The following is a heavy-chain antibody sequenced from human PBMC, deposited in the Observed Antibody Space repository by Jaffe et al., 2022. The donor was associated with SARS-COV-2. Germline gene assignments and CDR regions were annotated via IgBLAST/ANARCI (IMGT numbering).Heavy chain of an antibody. CDR2: IYYSGST. J-gene: IGHJ5*02. CDR3: ASVVATIGGFGWFDP. Sequence: QVQLQESGPGLVKPSETLSLTCTVSGGSISSYYWSWIRQPPGKGLEWIGYIYYSGSTNYNPSLKSRVTISVDTSKNQFSLKLSSVTAADTAVYYCASVVATIGGFGWFDPWGQGTLVTVSS. D-gene: IGHD5-12*01. CDR1: GGSISSYY. V-gene: IGHV4-59*08.